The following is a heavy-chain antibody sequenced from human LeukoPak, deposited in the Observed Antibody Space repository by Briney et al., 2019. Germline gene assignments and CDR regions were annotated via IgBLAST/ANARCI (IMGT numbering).Heavy chain of an antibody. Sequence: SETLSLTCTVSGGSISSGSYYWSWIRQPAGKGLEWIGRIYTSGSTYYNPSLKSRVTISVDRSKNQFSLKLSSVTAADTAVYYCARDMERTIFGVVTDTRGGDYWGQGTLVTVSS. CDR2: IYTSGST. CDR1: GGSISSGSYY. J-gene: IGHJ4*02. D-gene: IGHD3-3*01. V-gene: IGHV4-61*02. CDR3: ARDMERTIFGVVTDTRGGDY.